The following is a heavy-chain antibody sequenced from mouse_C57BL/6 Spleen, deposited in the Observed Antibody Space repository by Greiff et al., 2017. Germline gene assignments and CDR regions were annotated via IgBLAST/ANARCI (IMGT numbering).Heavy chain of an antibody. Sequence: VQLKQSGAELVRPGASVKLSCTASGFTIKDYYMHWVKQRPEQGLEWIGRIDPEDGDTEYAPKFQGKATMTADTSSNTAYLQLRSLTSEDTAVYYCTGSTMVMGDDWGQGTTLTVSS. CDR1: GFTIKDYY. V-gene: IGHV14-1*01. CDR3: TGSTMVMGDD. J-gene: IGHJ2*01. D-gene: IGHD2-2*01. CDR2: IDPEDGDT.